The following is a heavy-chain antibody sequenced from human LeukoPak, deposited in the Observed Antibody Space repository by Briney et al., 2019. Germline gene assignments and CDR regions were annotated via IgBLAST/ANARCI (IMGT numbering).Heavy chain of an antibody. CDR2: ISGSGGST. D-gene: IGHD3-10*01. Sequence: GGSLRLSCAASGFTFSSYAMSWVRQAPGKGLEWVSAISGSGGSTYYADSVRGRFTISRDNSKNTLYLQMNSLRAEDTAVYYCAKDLNYNGSGSEDYWGQGTLVTVSS. CDR3: AKDLNYNGSGSEDY. CDR1: GFTFSSYA. J-gene: IGHJ4*02. V-gene: IGHV3-23*01.